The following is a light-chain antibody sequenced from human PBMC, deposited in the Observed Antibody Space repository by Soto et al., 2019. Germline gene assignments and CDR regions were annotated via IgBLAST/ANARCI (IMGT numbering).Light chain of an antibody. CDR1: QSVSSSY. J-gene: IGKJ1*01. V-gene: IGKV3-20*01. Sequence: EIVLAQSPGTLSLSPGERATLSCRASQSVSSSYLAWYQQKPGQAPRLLIYGASSRATGIPDRFSGSGSGTDFTLTISRLQPEDFAVYYCQQYGSSLWRFGDGSMADI. CDR2: GAS. CDR3: QQYGSSLWR.